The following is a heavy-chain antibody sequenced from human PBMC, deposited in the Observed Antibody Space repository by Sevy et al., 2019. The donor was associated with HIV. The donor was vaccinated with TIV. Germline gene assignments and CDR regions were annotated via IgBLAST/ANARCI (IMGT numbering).Heavy chain of an antibody. V-gene: IGHV4-59*01. D-gene: IGHD4-17*01. CDR2: IYDSGHT. Sequence: SETLSLTCTVSDGSFSTYSWNWIRQSPGKGLEWIGYIYDSGHTNYNPSLKSRVTISVDTSKNQFSLKLNSVTAADTAVYYCAREKGTVTILSAFDIWGQGTRVTVSS. J-gene: IGHJ3*02. CDR1: DGSFSTYS. CDR3: AREKGTVTILSAFDI.